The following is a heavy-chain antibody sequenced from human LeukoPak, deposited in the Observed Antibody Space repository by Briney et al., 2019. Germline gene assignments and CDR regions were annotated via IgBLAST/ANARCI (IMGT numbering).Heavy chain of an antibody. CDR1: GGSISSYY. V-gene: IGHV4-59*01. Sequence: SETLSLTCTVSGGSISSYYWSWIRQPPGKGLEWIGYIYYSGSTNYNPSLKSRVTISVDTSKNQFSLKLSSVTAADTAVYYCACAIYDSYFDYWGQGTLVTVSS. D-gene: IGHD5/OR15-5a*01. CDR3: ACAIYDSYFDY. J-gene: IGHJ4*02. CDR2: IYYSGST.